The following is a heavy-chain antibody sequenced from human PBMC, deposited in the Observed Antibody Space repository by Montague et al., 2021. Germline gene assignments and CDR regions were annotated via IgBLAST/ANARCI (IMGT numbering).Heavy chain of an antibody. D-gene: IGHD6-25*01. CDR3: ARSAFAAALDP. V-gene: IGHV3-9*01. J-gene: IGHJ5*02. Sequence: SLRLSCAASTFTFDDYAMHWVRQGPGKGLEWVSGISWNGGFKGYADSVRGRFTISRDNAKNTLYLQMNSLRVDDTAVYYCARSAFAAALDPWGQGTLVTVSS. CDR1: TFTFDDYA. CDR2: ISWNGGFK.